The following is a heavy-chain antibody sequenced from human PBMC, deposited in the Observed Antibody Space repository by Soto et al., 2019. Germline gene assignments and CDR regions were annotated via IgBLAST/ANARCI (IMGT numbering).Heavy chain of an antibody. Sequence: QVQLVQSGAEVKKPGSSVKVSCKASGGTFSSYAISWVRQAPGQGLEWMGGIIPLFGTANYAQKFQGRVTITADESTSTAYMELSSLRSEYTAVYYCARGPRWLQFWYFDLWGRSTLVTVSS. D-gene: IGHD4-4*01. J-gene: IGHJ2*01. CDR2: IIPLFGTA. CDR3: ARGPRWLQFWYFDL. CDR1: GGTFSSYA. V-gene: IGHV1-69*12.